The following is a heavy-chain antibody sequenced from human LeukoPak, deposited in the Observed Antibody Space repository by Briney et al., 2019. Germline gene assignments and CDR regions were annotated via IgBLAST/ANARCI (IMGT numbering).Heavy chain of an antibody. D-gene: IGHD3-3*01. Sequence: GGSLRLSCAASGFTFSSYAMNWGRQAAGKGLEWVSVISGSGGSTDYADSVKGRFTISRDNSKNTQYLQMNSLRAEDTAVYYCAIHFYDFPPYYYYGMDVWGQGTTVTVSS. CDR3: AIHFYDFPPYYYYGMDV. V-gene: IGHV3-23*01. CDR2: ISGSGGST. CDR1: GFTFSSYA. J-gene: IGHJ6*02.